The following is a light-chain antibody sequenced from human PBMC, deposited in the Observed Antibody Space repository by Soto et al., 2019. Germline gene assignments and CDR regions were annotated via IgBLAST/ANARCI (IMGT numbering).Light chain of an antibody. CDR3: SSYTTSSTEV. CDR2: EVS. V-gene: IGLV2-14*01. J-gene: IGLJ2*01. CDR1: SSDVGAYGN. Sequence: QSALTQPASVSGSPGQSITISCTGTSSDVGAYGNVSWYQQHPGKAPKLMIYEVSYRPSGVSNRFSGSKSGNAASLTISGLQAEDEADYYCSSYTTSSTEVFGGGTKLTVL.